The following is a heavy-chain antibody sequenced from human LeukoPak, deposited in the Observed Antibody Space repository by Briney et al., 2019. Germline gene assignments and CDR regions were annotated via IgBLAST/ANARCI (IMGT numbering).Heavy chain of an antibody. Sequence: GSLRLSCAASGFIFRNHAMNWVRQAPVQGLGWVSGVSASGGSTFNTDSVKGRFSISRDNSKKTLYLEMNSLRPEDTALYYCAKSLGNQGVIDYWGQGTLVTVSS. J-gene: IGHJ4*02. CDR1: GFIFRNHA. CDR3: AKSLGNQGVIDY. CDR2: VSASGGST. D-gene: IGHD3-10*01. V-gene: IGHV3-23*01.